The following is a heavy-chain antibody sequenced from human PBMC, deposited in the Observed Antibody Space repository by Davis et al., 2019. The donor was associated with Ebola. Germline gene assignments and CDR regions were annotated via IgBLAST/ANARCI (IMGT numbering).Heavy chain of an antibody. CDR2: ISYDGSNK. J-gene: IGHJ6*02. Sequence: PGGSLRLSCAVSGFTFSKYVMSWVRQAPGKGLEWVAVISYDGSNKYYANSLKGRFTISRDNSKNTLYLQMSSLRAEDTAVYYCVKGWNPTAPFYGMDVWGQGTTVTASS. CDR3: VKGWNPTAPFYGMDV. D-gene: IGHD1-1*01. CDR1: GFTFSKYV. V-gene: IGHV3-30*14.